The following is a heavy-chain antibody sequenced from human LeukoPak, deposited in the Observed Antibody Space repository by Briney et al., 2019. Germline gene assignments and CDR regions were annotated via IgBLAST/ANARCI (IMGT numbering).Heavy chain of an antibody. J-gene: IGHJ4*02. CDR2: ISSSGSTI. Sequence: GGSLRLSCAASGFTFSSYEMNWVRQAPGKGLEWVSYISSSGSTIYYADSVKGRFTISRDNAKNTLCLQMNSLRAEDTAVYYCARSGDCSSTSCYVLFDYWGQGTLVTVSS. D-gene: IGHD2-2*01. CDR3: ARSGDCSSTSCYVLFDY. V-gene: IGHV3-48*03. CDR1: GFTFSSYE.